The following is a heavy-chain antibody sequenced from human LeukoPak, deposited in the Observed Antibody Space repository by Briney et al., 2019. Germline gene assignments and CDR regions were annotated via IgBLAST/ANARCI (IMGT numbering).Heavy chain of an antibody. J-gene: IGHJ6*02. V-gene: IGHV3-30*18. CDR3: AKDYYDSSVLVRTDYYYYGMDV. CDR2: ISYDGSNK. CDR1: GFTFSSYG. Sequence: GGSLRLSYAASGFTFSSYGMHWVRQAPGKGLEWVAVISYDGSNKYYADSVKGRFTISGDNSKNTLYLQMNSLRAEDTAVYYCAKDYYDSSVLVRTDYYYYGMDVWGQGTTVTVSS. D-gene: IGHD3-22*01.